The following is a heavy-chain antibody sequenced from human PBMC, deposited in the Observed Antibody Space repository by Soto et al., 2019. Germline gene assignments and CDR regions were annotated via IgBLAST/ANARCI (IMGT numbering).Heavy chain of an antibody. CDR2: ISYDGSNK. J-gene: IGHJ4*02. CDR3: AKRRGYDSSGYSSVPGY. Sequence: GGSLRLSCAASGFTFSSYGMHWVRQAPGKGLEWVAVISYDGSNKYYADSVKGRFTISRDNSKNTLYLQMNSLRAEDTAVYYCAKRRGYDSSGYSSVPGYWGQGTLVTVSS. V-gene: IGHV3-30*18. CDR1: GFTFSSYG. D-gene: IGHD3-22*01.